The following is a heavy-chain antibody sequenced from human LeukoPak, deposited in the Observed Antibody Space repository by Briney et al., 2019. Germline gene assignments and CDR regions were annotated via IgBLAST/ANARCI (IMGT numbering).Heavy chain of an antibody. CDR1: GFTFSSYS. D-gene: IGHD3-10*01. J-gene: IGHJ4*02. V-gene: IGHV3-21*01. CDR2: ISSSSSYI. CDR3: AKNYGSGSYSVDY. Sequence: GGSLRLSCAASGFTFSSYSMNWVRQAPGKGLEWVSSISSSSSYIYYADSVKGRFTISRDNAKNSLYLQMNSLRAEDTAVYYCAKNYGSGSYSVDYWGQGTLVTVSS.